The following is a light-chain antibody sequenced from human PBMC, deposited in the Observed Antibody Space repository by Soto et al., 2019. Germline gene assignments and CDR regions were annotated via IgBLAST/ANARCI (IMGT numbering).Light chain of an antibody. CDR3: QKFNNYPLN. CDR1: QSISSW. CDR2: DAS. Sequence: DIEMSQSPSTLCACVGGRVVITCRASQSISSWLAWYQQKPGKAPKLLIYDASSLESGVPSRFSGSGSGTDFTLTISSLQPEDFATYYCQKFNNYPLNFGGGTTVDIK. V-gene: IGKV1-5*01. J-gene: IGKJ4*01.